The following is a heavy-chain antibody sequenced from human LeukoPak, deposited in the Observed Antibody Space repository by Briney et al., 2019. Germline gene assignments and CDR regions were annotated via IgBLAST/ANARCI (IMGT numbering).Heavy chain of an antibody. V-gene: IGHV3-7*04. Sequence: GGSLRLSCVASGFPFSSYWMTCVRQAPGKGLEWVANIKQDGSKKSYVDSVKGRFTISRDNAKNSLYLQMNSLRAEDTAIYYCTRVGYIDEGIDYWGQGTLVTVSS. CDR3: TRVGYIDEGIDY. D-gene: IGHD5-24*01. CDR1: GFPFSSYW. CDR2: IKQDGSKK. J-gene: IGHJ4*02.